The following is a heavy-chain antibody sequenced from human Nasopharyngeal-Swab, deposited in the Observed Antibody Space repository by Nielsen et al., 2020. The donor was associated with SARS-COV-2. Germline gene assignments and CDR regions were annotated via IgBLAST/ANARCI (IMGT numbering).Heavy chain of an antibody. D-gene: IGHD6-13*01. J-gene: IGHJ6*02. V-gene: IGHV4-30-4*01. CDR3: ARDGIAAAGYYYYYYGMDV. Sequence: WIRQPPGKGLEWIGYIYYSGSTYYNPSLKSRVTISVDTSKNQFSLKLSSVTAADTAVYYCARDGIAAAGYYYYYYGMDVSGQGTTVTVSS. CDR2: IYYSGST.